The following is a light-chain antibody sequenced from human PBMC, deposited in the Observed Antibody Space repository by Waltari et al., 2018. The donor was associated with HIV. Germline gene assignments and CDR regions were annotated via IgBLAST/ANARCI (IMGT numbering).Light chain of an antibody. CDR2: RGD. CDR3: AAWTDIMSGWL. CDR1: TSNIASDP. V-gene: IGLV1-47*01. Sequence: TPSPSASGAPGQRVTLTCSAVTSNIASDPIYWYQQVPGTAAKLLIFRGDPRPSVVPDRFSGSKSGASSSLAISGLQSDDEADYYCAAWTDIMSGWLFGGGTKLTVL. J-gene: IGLJ3*02.